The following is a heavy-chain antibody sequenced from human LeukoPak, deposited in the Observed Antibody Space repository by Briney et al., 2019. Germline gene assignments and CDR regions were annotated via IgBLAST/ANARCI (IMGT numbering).Heavy chain of an antibody. CDR1: GYTFTSYG. CDR3: ARDPYFYYYYGMDV. CDR2: ISAYNGNT. J-gene: IGHJ6*02. D-gene: IGHD2-8*01. Sequence: ASVKVSCKASGYTFTSYGISWVRQAPGQGLEWMGWISAYNGNTNYAQKLQGRVTMTTDTSTSTAYMELRSLRSDDTAVYYCARDPYFYYYYGMDVWGQGTTVTVSS. V-gene: IGHV1-18*01.